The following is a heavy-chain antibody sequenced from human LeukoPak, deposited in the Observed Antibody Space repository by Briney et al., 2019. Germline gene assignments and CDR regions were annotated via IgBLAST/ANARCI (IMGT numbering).Heavy chain of an antibody. CDR1: GYSISSGYY. Sequence: PSETLSLTCAVSGYSISSGYYWGWIRQPPGKGLEWIGSIYHSGSTYYNPSLKSRVTISVDTSKNQFSLKLSSVTAADTAVYCCARARDYGSGTWYFDYWGQGTLVTVSS. CDR2: IYHSGST. J-gene: IGHJ4*02. V-gene: IGHV4-38-2*01. D-gene: IGHD3-10*01. CDR3: ARARDYGSGTWYFDY.